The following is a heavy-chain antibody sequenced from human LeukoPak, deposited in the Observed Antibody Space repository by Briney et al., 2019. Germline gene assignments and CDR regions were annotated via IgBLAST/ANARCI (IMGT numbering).Heavy chain of an antibody. CDR3: ARIGVAVSGRLDY. J-gene: IGHJ4*02. Sequence: GESLKSSCKGSGYSFSTYWIGWVRQMPGKGLEWMGIIYPRDSNTTYSPSFQGQVTISADKSISTAYLQWSSLKASDTAMYYCARIGVAVSGRLDYWGQGTLGAVSS. D-gene: IGHD6-19*01. V-gene: IGHV5-51*01. CDR1: GYSFSTYW. CDR2: IYPRDSNT.